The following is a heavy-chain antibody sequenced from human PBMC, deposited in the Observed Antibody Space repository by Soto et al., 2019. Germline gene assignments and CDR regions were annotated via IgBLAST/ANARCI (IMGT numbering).Heavy chain of an antibody. D-gene: IGHD3-10*01. CDR2: ISSSSTI. Sequence: GGSLRLSCAASGFTFSSYSMNWVRQAPGKGLEWVSYISSSSTIYYADSVKGRFTISRDNAKNSLYLQMNSLRAEDTAVYYCASESYDYAGYWGQGTRVTVSS. CDR3: ASESYDYAGY. V-gene: IGHV3-48*01. J-gene: IGHJ4*02. CDR1: GFTFSSYS.